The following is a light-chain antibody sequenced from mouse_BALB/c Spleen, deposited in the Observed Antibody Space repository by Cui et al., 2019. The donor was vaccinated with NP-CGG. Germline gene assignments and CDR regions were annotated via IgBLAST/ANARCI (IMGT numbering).Light chain of an antibody. CDR1: TGAVTTSNY. CDR3: ALWYSNHWV. J-gene: IGLJ1*01. CDR2: GTN. Sequence: AVVTHDSRLTTSPGETVTLTCRSSTGAVTTSNYANWVQEKPNHLFTGLIGGTNNRAPGVPARFSGSLIGDKAALTITGAQTEDEAIYFCALWYSNHWVFGGGTKLTVL. V-gene: IGLV1*01.